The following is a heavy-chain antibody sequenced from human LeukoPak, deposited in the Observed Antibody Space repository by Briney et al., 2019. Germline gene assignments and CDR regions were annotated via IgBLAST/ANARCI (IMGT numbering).Heavy chain of an antibody. V-gene: IGHV4-39*07. J-gene: IGHJ4*02. Sequence: PSETLSLTCTVSGGSISNRSYYWGWIRQPPGKGLEWIGSIYYSGSTSYNPSLMSRVTISADTSKNQFSLEVSSVTAADTAVYYCSREGAAAGNQMYWGQGTLVTVSS. CDR3: SREGAAAGNQMY. CDR1: GGSISNRSYY. CDR2: IYYSGST. D-gene: IGHD6-13*01.